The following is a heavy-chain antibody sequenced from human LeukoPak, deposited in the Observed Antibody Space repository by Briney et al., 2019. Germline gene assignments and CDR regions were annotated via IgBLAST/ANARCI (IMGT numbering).Heavy chain of an antibody. CDR2: MSGSWGST. CDR3: ASPGVVVAATRLAAFHI. D-gene: IGHD2-15*01. V-gene: IGHV3-23*01. Sequence: TGGSLRLSCAASGFTFSSSAMSWVRQAPGKALEGVSSMSGSWGSTCYAYSVRGRFTISRDNSKNTLYLQMNSLRAEDTAMYYCASPGVVVAATRLAAFHIWGQGTMVTVSS. J-gene: IGHJ3*02. CDR1: GFTFSSSA.